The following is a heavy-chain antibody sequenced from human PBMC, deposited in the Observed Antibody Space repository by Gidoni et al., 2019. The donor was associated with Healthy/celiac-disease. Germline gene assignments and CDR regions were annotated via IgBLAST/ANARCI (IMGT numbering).Heavy chain of an antibody. Sequence: EVQLVESGGGLVQPGGSLKLSCAASGFTFSGSAMPWVRQASGKGLEWVGRIRSKANSYATAYAASVKGRFTISRDDSKNTAYLQMNSLKTEDTAVYYCTRGTKRELPSVYYYGMDVWGQGTTVTVSS. CDR3: TRGTKRELPSVYYYGMDV. CDR1: GFTFSGSA. V-gene: IGHV3-73*02. D-gene: IGHD1-26*01. CDR2: IRSKANSYAT. J-gene: IGHJ6*02.